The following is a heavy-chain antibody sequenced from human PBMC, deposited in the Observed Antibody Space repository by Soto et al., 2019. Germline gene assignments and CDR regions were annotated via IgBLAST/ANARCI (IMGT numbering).Heavy chain of an antibody. CDR2: IFSNAEK. CDR3: ARMWIVEGYLQH. V-gene: IGHV2-26*01. J-gene: IGHJ1*01. D-gene: IGHD5-12*01. Sequence: QVTLKESGPVLVKPTETLTLTCSVSGFSLSNTRLGVSWIRQPPGKALEWLAHIFSNAEKSYNTSLESRLTISRHTSKNQVVLTMTHMDPVDTCPYYCARMWIVEGYLQHWGQGTLVTVSS. CDR1: GFSLSNTRLG.